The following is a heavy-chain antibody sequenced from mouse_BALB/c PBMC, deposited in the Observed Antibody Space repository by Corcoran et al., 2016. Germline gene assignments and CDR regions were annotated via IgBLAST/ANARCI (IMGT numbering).Heavy chain of an antibody. V-gene: IGHV14-3*02. J-gene: IGHJ1*01. CDR3: ARLDWYFDV. CDR2: IDTANGNT. CDR1: GFNIKDTD. Sequence: VQLQQYGAALVKQGSSVKMFCTASGFNIKDTDMPRVKQRPEQGLEWIGRIDTANGNTKYDPKFQGKATKTADTSSNTAYLQLNSLTSEDTAVYYCARLDWYFDVWGAGTTVTFS.